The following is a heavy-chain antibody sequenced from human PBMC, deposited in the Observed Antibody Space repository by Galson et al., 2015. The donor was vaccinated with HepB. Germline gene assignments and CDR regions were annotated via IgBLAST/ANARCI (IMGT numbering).Heavy chain of an antibody. D-gene: IGHD2-21*02. V-gene: IGHV4-4*07. CDR3: ARNRGGDSWDDAFDI. CDR2: IFSSGRT. CDR1: GGSISRFH. J-gene: IGHJ3*02. Sequence: LSHTCSFSGGSISRFHWTWIRPPAGKGLEWIGRIFSSGRTTYNPSLNSRVTMSVDTFRNQFSLKMTSMTAADTAVYFCARNRGGDSWDDAFDIWGQGTKVTVSS.